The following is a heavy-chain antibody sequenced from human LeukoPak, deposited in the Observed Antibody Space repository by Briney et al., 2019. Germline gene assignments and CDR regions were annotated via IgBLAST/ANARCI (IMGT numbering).Heavy chain of an antibody. Sequence: ASVTVSCKASGYTFTSNYMHWVRQAPGQGLEWMGVIAPSSGTTSYAQTFQGRVTMTRDASTSTLYMELSSLTSEDTAVYYCARASGSSAVPFDYWGQGTLVTVSS. CDR3: ARASGSSAVPFDY. J-gene: IGHJ4*02. CDR1: GYTFTSNY. D-gene: IGHD3-10*01. V-gene: IGHV1-46*01. CDR2: IAPSSGTT.